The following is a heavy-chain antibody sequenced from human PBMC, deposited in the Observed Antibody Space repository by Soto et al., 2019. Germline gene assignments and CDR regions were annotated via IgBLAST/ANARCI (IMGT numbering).Heavy chain of an antibody. V-gene: IGHV3-21*01. Sequence: PGGSLRLSCAASGFTFSSYSINCVRQAPGKGLEWVSSISSSSSYIYYADSVKGRFTISRDNAKNSLYLQMNSLRAEDTAVYYCARGFEYYDFWSGYHAGDNWFDPWGQGTLVTVSS. CDR2: ISSSSSYI. J-gene: IGHJ5*02. CDR1: GFTFSSYS. D-gene: IGHD3-3*01. CDR3: ARGFEYYDFWSGYHAGDNWFDP.